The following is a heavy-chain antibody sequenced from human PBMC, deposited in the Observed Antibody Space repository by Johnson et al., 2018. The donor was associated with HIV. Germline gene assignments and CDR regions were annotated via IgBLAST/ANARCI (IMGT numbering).Heavy chain of an antibody. CDR1: GFTFSSYA. CDR2: ISYDGSNK. V-gene: IGHV3-30-3*01. Sequence: QVHLVESGGGVVQPGRSLRLSCAASGFTFSSYAMHWVRQAPGKGLEWVAVISYDGSNKYYADSVKGRFTISRDKSKNTLYLQMNSLRAEDTVVYYCARENSSGYHDAFDIWGQGTLVTVSS. D-gene: IGHD3-22*01. J-gene: IGHJ3*02. CDR3: ARENSSGYHDAFDI.